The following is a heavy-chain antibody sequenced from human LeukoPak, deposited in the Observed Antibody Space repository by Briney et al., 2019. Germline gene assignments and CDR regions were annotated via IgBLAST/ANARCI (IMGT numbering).Heavy chain of an antibody. J-gene: IGHJ4*02. CDR3: ARENDYGNYELDY. D-gene: IGHD4-11*01. CDR2: INPSGVST. CDR1: GYRFTSYY. V-gene: IGHV1-46*01. Sequence: ASVTVSFTASGYRFTSYYMHWVRQARGQGLGWMEIINPSGVSTSYAQKFQARVTMTRDMSTSTVYIELSSLRSEDTAVYYCARENDYGNYELDYWGQGTLVTVSS.